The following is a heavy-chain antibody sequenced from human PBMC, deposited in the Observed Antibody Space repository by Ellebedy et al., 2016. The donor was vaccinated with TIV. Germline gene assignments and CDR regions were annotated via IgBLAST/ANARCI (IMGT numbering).Heavy chain of an antibody. Sequence: SVKVSXKASGGTFSSYAISWVRQAPGQGLEWMGGIIPIFGTANYAQKFQGRVTITADKSTSTAYMELSSLRSEDTAVYYCARDCSGGSCYYSYYYYGMDVWGQGTTVTVSS. J-gene: IGHJ6*02. CDR2: IIPIFGTA. CDR3: ARDCSGGSCYYSYYYYGMDV. D-gene: IGHD2-15*01. CDR1: GGTFSSYA. V-gene: IGHV1-69*06.